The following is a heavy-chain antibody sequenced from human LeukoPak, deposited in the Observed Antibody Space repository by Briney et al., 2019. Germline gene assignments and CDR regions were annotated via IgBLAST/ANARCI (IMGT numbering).Heavy chain of an antibody. V-gene: IGHV1-8*02. J-gene: IGHJ4*02. CDR2: MNPNSGNT. CDR3: ARLISSGIYYFDY. Sequence: ASVKVSCKASGYTFTSYDINWVRQATGQGLEWMGWMNPNSGNTGYAQKFQGRVTMTTDTSTSTAYMELRSLRSDDTAVYYCARLISSGIYYFDYWGQGTLVTVSS. CDR1: GYTFTSYD. D-gene: IGHD1-26*01.